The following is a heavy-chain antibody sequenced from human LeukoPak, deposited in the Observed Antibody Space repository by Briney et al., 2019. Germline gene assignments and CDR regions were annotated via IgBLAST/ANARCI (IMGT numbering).Heavy chain of an antibody. CDR2: INPSGGST. CDR1: GYTFTSYY. CDR3: ARYTTAGYSSGWYGPSFDY. V-gene: IGHV1-46*01. D-gene: IGHD6-19*01. J-gene: IGHJ4*02. Sequence: ASVKVSCKASGYTFTSYYMHWVRQAPGQGLEWMGIINPSGGSTSYAQKFQGRVTMTRDTSTSTVYMELSSLRAEDTAVYYCARYTTAGYSSGWYGPSFDYWGQGTLVTVSS.